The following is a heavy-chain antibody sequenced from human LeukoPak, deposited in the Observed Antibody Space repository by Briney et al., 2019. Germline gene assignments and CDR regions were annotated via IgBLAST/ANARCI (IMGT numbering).Heavy chain of an antibody. CDR1: GGTFSSYA. D-gene: IGHD3-22*01. Sequence: ASVKVSCKASGGTFSSYAISWVRQAPGQGLEWMGGIIPLFGTANYAQKFQGRVTITADESTSTAYMELSSLRSEDTAVYYCARDRGYYDSSGLTYYFDYWGQGTLVTVCS. CDR2: IIPLFGTA. V-gene: IGHV1-69*13. CDR3: ARDRGYYDSSGLTYYFDY. J-gene: IGHJ4*02.